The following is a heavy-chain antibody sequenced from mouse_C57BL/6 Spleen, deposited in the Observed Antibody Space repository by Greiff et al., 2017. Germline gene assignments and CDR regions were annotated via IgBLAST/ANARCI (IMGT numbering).Heavy chain of an antibody. CDR3: AREQAYYSNYDAMDY. D-gene: IGHD2-5*01. CDR1: GYTFTDYY. V-gene: IGHV1-19*01. Sequence: EVQLVESGPVLVKPGASVKMSCKASGYTFTDYYMNWVKQSHGKSLEWIGVINPYNGGTSYNQKFKGKATLTVDKSSSTAYMELNSLTSEDSAVYYCAREQAYYSNYDAMDYWGQGTSVTVSS. CDR2: INPYNGGT. J-gene: IGHJ4*01.